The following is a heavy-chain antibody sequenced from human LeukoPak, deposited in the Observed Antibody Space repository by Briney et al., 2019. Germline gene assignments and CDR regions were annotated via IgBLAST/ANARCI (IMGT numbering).Heavy chain of an antibody. CDR2: ISGSGGST. D-gene: IGHD3-22*01. J-gene: IGHJ3*01. V-gene: IGHV3-23*01. CDR1: GFTFSSYA. Sequence: PGGSLRLSCAASGFTFSSYAMSWVRQAPGKGLEWVSAISGSGGSTYYADSVKGRFTISRDNSKNTLYLQMNSLRAEDTAVYYCAKTSPDAYNYDSSGYYAAFDLWGQGTVVTVSS. CDR3: AKTSPDAYNYDSSGYYAAFDL.